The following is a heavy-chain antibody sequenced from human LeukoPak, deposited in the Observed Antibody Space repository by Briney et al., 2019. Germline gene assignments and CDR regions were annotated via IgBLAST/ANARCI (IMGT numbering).Heavy chain of an antibody. CDR2: IYYSGST. CDR1: GGSISSSSYY. Sequence: KASETLSLTCTVSGGSISSSSYYWGWIRQPPGKGLEWIGSIYYSGSTYYNPSLKSRVTISVDTSKNQFSLKLSSVTAADTAVYCCAREGYIPNYDYVWGSYRPGYFDYWGQGTLVTVSS. J-gene: IGHJ4*02. CDR3: AREGYIPNYDYVWGSYRPGYFDY. V-gene: IGHV4-39*07. D-gene: IGHD3-16*02.